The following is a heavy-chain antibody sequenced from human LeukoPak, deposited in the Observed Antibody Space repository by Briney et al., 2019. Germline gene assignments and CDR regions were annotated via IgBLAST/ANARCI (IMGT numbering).Heavy chain of an antibody. CDR3: TREGAYDSGTYGAGDY. D-gene: IGHD3-10*01. J-gene: IGHJ4*02. CDR2: LNTGGNST. Sequence: GGSLRLSCAASGFTFSDYWMHWARQAPGKGLVWVSRLNTGGNSTIYADSVKGRFINSRDNAKSTLYLQMNSLRADDTGVYYCTREGAYDSGTYGAGDYWGQGTLVTVSS. CDR1: GFTFSDYW. V-gene: IGHV3-74*01.